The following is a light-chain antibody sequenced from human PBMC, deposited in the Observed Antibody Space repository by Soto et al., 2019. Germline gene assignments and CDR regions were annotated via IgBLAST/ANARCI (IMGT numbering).Light chain of an antibody. CDR1: QSISSY. CDR2: AAS. Sequence: DIQMTQSPSSLSASVGDRVTITCRASQSISSYLNWYQQKPGKAPKLLIYAASTLQSGVPSRFSGSGSGTDFTLTINSLQPEDFATYYCQQSFRTPLTFGGGTKVDIK. CDR3: QQSFRTPLT. V-gene: IGKV1-39*01. J-gene: IGKJ4*01.